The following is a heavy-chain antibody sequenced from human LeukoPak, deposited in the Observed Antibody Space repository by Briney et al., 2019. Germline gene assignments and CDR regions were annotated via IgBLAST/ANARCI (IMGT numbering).Heavy chain of an antibody. CDR3: ARGLWFGELLDY. CDR2: IYYSGST. D-gene: IGHD3-10*01. J-gene: IGHJ4*02. V-gene: IGHV4-30-4*01. CDR1: GGSISSGDYY. Sequence: PSQTLSLTCTVSGGSISSGDYYWSWIRQPPGKGLEWIGYIYYSGSTYYNPSLKSRVTISVDTSKNQFSLKLSSVTAADTAVYYCARGLWFGELLDYWGQGTLVTVSS.